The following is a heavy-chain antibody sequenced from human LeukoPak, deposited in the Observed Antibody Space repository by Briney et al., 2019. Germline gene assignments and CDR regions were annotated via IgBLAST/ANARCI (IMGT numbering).Heavy chain of an antibody. CDR1: GFIVSGYW. D-gene: IGHD6-13*01. CDR2: IKQDGSEK. CDR3: AREWQGGIAAAGTRIEGDY. J-gene: IGHJ4*02. V-gene: IGHV3-7*01. Sequence: GGSLRLSCAVSGFIVSGYWMTWVRQAPGKGLEWVANIKQDGSEKNYVDSVKGRFTISKDNAENSLFLQMNSLRVEDTAVYYCAREWQGGIAAAGTRIEGDYWGQGTLVAVSS.